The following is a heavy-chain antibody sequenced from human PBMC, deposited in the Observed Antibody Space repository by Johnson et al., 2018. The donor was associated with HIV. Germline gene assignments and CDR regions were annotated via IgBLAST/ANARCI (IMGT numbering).Heavy chain of an antibody. V-gene: IGHV3-66*01. Sequence: EVQLVESGGGLVQPGGSLRLSCAASGFTVSSNYMSWVRQAPGKGLEWVSVIYSGGITYYADSVKGRFTISRDNSKNTLYLQMNSLRAEDTAVYYCAREAYCSGGSCYDAFDIWGQGTMVTVSS. CDR2: IYSGGIT. CDR1: GFTVSSNY. D-gene: IGHD2-15*01. CDR3: AREAYCSGGSCYDAFDI. J-gene: IGHJ3*02.